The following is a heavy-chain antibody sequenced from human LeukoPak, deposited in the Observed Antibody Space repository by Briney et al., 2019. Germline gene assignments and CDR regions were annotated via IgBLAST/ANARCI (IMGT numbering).Heavy chain of an antibody. CDR3: STRVPNAFDI. J-gene: IGHJ3*02. CDR2: IRSKANNYAT. Sequence: GGSLRLSCAASGFTFSGSVMHWVRQASGKGLEWVGRIRSKANNYATAYVASVKGRFTISRDDPKNTAYLQMSSLKTEDTAVYYCSTRVPNAFDIWGQGTMVTVSS. CDR1: GFTFSGSV. V-gene: IGHV3-73*01. D-gene: IGHD4/OR15-4a*01.